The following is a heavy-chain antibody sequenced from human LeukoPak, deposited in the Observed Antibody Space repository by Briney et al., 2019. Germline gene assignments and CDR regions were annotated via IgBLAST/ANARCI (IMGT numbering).Heavy chain of an antibody. V-gene: IGHV3-11*04. CDR2: ISSSGSTI. CDR3: AKPMITFGGVIDH. Sequence: PGGSLRLSCAASGFTFSDYYMSWIRQAPGKGLEWVSYISSSGSTIYYADSVKGRFTISRDNAKNSLYLQMDSLRAEDTAVYYCAKPMITFGGVIDHWGQGTLVTVSS. CDR1: GFTFSDYY. D-gene: IGHD3-16*01. J-gene: IGHJ5*02.